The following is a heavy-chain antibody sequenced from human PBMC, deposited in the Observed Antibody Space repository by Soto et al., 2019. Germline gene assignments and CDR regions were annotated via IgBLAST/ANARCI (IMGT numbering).Heavy chain of an antibody. Sequence: SETLSLTCAVYGGSFSGYYWSWIRQPPGKGLEWIGEINHSGSTNYNPSLKSRVTISVDTSKNQFSLKLSSVTAADTAVYYCARGDEYDILTGSHYYYGMDVSGQGTTVPVSS. V-gene: IGHV4-34*01. CDR2: INHSGST. CDR1: GGSFSGYY. CDR3: ARGDEYDILTGSHYYYGMDV. D-gene: IGHD3-9*01. J-gene: IGHJ6*02.